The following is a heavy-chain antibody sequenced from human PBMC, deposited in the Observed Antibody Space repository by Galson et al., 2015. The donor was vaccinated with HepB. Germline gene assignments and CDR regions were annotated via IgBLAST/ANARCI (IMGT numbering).Heavy chain of an antibody. Sequence: SVKVSCKASGGTFSSYTISWVRQAPGQGLEWMGRIIPILGIANYAQKFQGRVTITADKSTSTAYMELSSLRSEDTAVYYCAREHYYGSGFPNAFDIWGQGTMVTVSS. CDR3: AREHYYGSGFPNAFDI. CDR1: GGTFSSYT. J-gene: IGHJ3*02. D-gene: IGHD3-10*01. V-gene: IGHV1-69*04. CDR2: IIPILGIA.